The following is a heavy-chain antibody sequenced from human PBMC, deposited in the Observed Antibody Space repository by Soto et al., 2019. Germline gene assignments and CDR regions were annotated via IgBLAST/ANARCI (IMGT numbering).Heavy chain of an antibody. V-gene: IGHV4-61*01. J-gene: IGHJ5*02. CDR2: IYYSGST. D-gene: IGHD5-12*01. CDR1: GGSISSSSYY. CDR3: ARDRSGYDNWFDP. Sequence: SETLSLTCTVSGGSISSSSYYWSWIRQPPGKGLEWIGYIYYSGSTNYNPSLKSRVTISVDTSKNQFSLKMSSVTAADTAVYYCARDRSGYDNWFDPWGQGTLVTLSS.